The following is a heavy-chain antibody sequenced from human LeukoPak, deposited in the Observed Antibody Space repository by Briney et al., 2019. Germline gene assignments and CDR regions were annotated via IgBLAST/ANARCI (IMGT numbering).Heavy chain of an antibody. J-gene: IGHJ3*02. CDR2: ISYDGSNK. D-gene: IGHD3-10*01. CDR3: ARDSGGGAFDI. CDR1: GFTFSSYA. Sequence: GGSLRLSCAASGFTFSSYAMHWVRQAPGKGLEWVAVISYDGSNKYYADSVKGRFTISRDNSKNTLYLQMNSLRAEDTAVYYCARDSGGGAFDIWGQGTMVTVSS. V-gene: IGHV3-30-3*01.